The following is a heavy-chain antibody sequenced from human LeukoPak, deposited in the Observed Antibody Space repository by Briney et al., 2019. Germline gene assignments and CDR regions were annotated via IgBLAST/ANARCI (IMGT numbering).Heavy chain of an antibody. CDR3: ARDSGVYDSSGYPDY. CDR1: GGSISSGSYY. CDR2: IYTSGST. Sequence: PSETLSLTCTVSGGSISSGSYYWSWIRQPAGKGLEWIGRIYTSGSTNYNPSLKSRVTISVDTSKNQFSLKLSSVTAADTAVYYCARDSGVYDSSGYPDYWGQGTLVTVSS. V-gene: IGHV4-61*02. D-gene: IGHD3-22*01. J-gene: IGHJ4*02.